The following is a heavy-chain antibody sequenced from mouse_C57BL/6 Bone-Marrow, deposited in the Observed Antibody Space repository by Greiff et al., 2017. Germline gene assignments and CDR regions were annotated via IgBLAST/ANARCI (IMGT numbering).Heavy chain of an antibody. CDR1: GYTFTSYG. J-gene: IGHJ2*01. V-gene: IGHV1-81*01. Sequence: VKLMESGAELARPGASVKLSCKASGYTFTSYGISWVKQRTGQGLEWIGEIYPRSGNTYYNEKFKGKATLTADKSSSTAYMELRSLTSEGSTVYFCAAYDHYYGSSYPSDYWGQGTTLTVSS. CDR2: IYPRSGNT. CDR3: AAYDHYYGSSYPSDY. D-gene: IGHD1-1*01.